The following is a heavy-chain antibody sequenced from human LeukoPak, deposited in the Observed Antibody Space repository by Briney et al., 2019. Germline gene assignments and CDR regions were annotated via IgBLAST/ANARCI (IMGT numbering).Heavy chain of an antibody. J-gene: IGHJ6*03. V-gene: IGHV4-59*10. Sequence: SETLSLTCAVYGGSFSGYYWSWIRQPAGKGLEWIGRIYTSGSTNYNPSLKSRVTMSVDTSKNQFSLKLSSVTAADTAVYYCARAIRSGTYYYYYYMDVWGKGTTVTISS. CDR1: GGSFSGYY. CDR3: ARAIRSGTYYYYYYMDV. D-gene: IGHD3-10*01. CDR2: IYTSGST.